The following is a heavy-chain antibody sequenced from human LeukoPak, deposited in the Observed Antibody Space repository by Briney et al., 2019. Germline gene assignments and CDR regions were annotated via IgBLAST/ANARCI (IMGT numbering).Heavy chain of an antibody. CDR1: GGSISSTNYL. CDR3: ARSRGYDNVWGSYYYMDV. D-gene: IGHD3-16*01. Sequence: SETLSLTCTVSGGSISSTNYLWGWVRQPPGKGLEWIGSIYYSGSIYYNPSLKSRVTISVDTSKNQFSLKLSSVTAADTAVYYCARSRGYDNVWGSYYYMDVWGKGTTVTISS. CDR2: IYYSGSI. J-gene: IGHJ6*03. V-gene: IGHV4-39*01.